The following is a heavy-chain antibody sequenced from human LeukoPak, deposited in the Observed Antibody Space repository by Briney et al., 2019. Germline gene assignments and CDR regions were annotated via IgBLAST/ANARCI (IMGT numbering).Heavy chain of an antibody. CDR2: XYSGGST. V-gene: IGHV3-53*01. J-gene: IGHJ5*02. D-gene: IGHD1-7*01. Sequence: GGSLRLSCAASGFTVSSNYMSWVRQAPGKGLEXVXVXYSGGSTXXXXXXXGRXTISRDNSKNTLYLQMNSLRAEDTAVYYCARETSYNWFDPWGQGTLVTVSS. CDR3: ARETSYNWFDP. CDR1: GFTVSSNY.